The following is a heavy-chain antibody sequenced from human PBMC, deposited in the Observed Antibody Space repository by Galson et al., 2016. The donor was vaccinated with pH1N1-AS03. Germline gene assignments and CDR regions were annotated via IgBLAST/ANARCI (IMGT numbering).Heavy chain of an antibody. CDR1: GGTFSRST. V-gene: IGHV1-69*13. D-gene: IGHD5-18*01. J-gene: IGHJ3*02. Sequence: SVKVSCKASGGTFSRSTISWVRQAPGHGLEWMGRIIPIFNTINYAQKLRGRVTMTVDESTSTAYMDLSSLRYEDSAIYYCCFSVTPSSFTDAFDIWGQGTTVTVSS. CDR2: IIPIFNTI. CDR3: CFSVTPSSFTDAFDI.